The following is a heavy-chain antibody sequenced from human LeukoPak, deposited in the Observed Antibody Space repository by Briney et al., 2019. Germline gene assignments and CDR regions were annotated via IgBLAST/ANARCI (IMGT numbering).Heavy chain of an antibody. D-gene: IGHD2-2*01. J-gene: IGHJ4*02. CDR1: GFTFRNYG. CDR2: IYYDGSKK. CDR3: ARSVGGTSLEL. V-gene: IGHV3-30*12. Sequence: GGSLRLSCVGSGFTFRNYGIHWVRQAPNKGLEWVTVIYYDGSKKYYLESVEGRFTVSRDNSKNTVWLQMSGLRVEDTAVYHCARSVGGTSLELWGQGTLVTVSP.